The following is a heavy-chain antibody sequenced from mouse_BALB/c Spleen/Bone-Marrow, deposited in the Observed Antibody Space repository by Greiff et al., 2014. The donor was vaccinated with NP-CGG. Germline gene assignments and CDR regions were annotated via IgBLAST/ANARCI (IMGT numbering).Heavy chain of an antibody. J-gene: IGHJ3*01. CDR3: ATYYYGSSWGFAY. V-gene: IGHV14-3*02. D-gene: IGHD1-1*01. CDR1: GFNIKDTY. Sequence: EVKLVESGAELVKPGASVKLSCTASGFNIKDTYMHWVKQRPEQGLEWIGRIDPANGNTKCDPKFQGKATITADTSSNTAYLQLSSLTSEDTAVYYCATYYYGSSWGFAYWGQETLVTVSA. CDR2: IDPANGNT.